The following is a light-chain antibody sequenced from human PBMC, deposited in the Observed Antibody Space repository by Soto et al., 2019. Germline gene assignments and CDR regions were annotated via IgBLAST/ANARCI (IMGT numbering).Light chain of an antibody. J-gene: IGKJ1*01. CDR1: QSISTY. V-gene: IGKV1-39*01. CDR2: VAS. CDR3: QQSYSTPWT. Sequence: DIQMTQSPSSLSASVGDRVTITCRASQSISTYLNWYQQKPGKAPKLLMYVASSLQSGAPSRFSGSGSGTDFTLTISSLQPEDFATYYCQQSYSTPWTVGQGTKVEIK.